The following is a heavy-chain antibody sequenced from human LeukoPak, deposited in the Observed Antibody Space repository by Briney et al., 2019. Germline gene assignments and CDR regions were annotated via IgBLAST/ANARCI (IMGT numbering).Heavy chain of an antibody. V-gene: IGHV3-30*02. CDR3: ARADITMVRGVTSSWFDP. J-gene: IGHJ5*02. D-gene: IGHD3-10*01. Sequence: PGGSLRLSCAASGFTFSSYGMHWVRQAPGKGLEWVAFIRYDGSNKYYADSVKGRFTISRENSKNTLYLQMNSLRAEDTAVYYCARADITMVRGVTSSWFDPWGQGTLVTVSS. CDR2: IRYDGSNK. CDR1: GFTFSSYG.